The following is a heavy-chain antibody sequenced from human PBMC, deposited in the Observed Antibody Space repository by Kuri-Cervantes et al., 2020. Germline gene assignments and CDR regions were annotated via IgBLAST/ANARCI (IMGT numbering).Heavy chain of an antibody. J-gene: IGHJ6*02. CDR3: ARASGYCSGGSCYYYYYGMDV. Sequence: LSLTCAASGFTFSSFGIHWVRQAPAKGLEWVTVISSDGTNKNYADSVKGRFTISRDNSKNTVYLQMNSLRAEDTAVYYCARASGYCSGGSCYYYYYGMDVWGQGTTVTVSS. CDR2: ISSDGTNK. D-gene: IGHD2-15*01. V-gene: IGHV3-30*03. CDR1: GFTFSSFG.